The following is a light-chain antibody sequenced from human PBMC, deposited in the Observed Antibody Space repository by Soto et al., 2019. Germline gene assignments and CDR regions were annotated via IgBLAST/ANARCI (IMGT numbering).Light chain of an antibody. J-gene: IGLJ2*01. CDR3: SSFAGSYGL. V-gene: IGLV2-11*01. CDR2: DVT. CDR1: STNIGAYDY. Sequence: QSALTQPRSVSGSPGQSVTVSCTGSSTNIGAYDYVSWYQLHPGKVPRLILFDVTQRPSGVPERFSGSKSGNTASLTISRIQAEEEAENFCSSFAGSYGLFGGGTKLTVL.